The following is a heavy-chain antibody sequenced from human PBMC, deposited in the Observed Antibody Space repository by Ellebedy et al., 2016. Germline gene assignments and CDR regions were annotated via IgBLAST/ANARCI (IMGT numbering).Heavy chain of an antibody. J-gene: IGHJ4*02. CDR2: IWADGIRE. Sequence: GESLKISCAVSGLTFNNYAMSWVRQAPGKGLEWVAVIWADGIREHYLDSVKGRFSISRDNFKTTLYLQMNSLRVEDTGIYYCARDVSYYSDDYWGQGTLVTVSS. CDR1: GLTFNNYA. D-gene: IGHD3-10*01. CDR3: ARDVSYYSDDY. V-gene: IGHV3-33*08.